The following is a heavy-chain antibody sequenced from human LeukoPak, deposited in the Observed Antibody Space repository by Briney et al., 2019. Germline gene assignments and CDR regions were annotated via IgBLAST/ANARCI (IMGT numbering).Heavy chain of an antibody. V-gene: IGHV1-2*02. CDR3: ARDRITMIVDYGMDV. J-gene: IGHJ6*02. CDR1: GYTFTGYY. Sequence: ASVKVSCKASGYTFTGYYMHWVRQAPGQGLEWMGWINPNSGGTNYAQKFQGRVTMTRDTSISTAYMELSRLRSDDTAVYYCARDRITMIVDYGMDVWGQGTTVTVSS. CDR2: INPNSGGT. D-gene: IGHD3-22*01.